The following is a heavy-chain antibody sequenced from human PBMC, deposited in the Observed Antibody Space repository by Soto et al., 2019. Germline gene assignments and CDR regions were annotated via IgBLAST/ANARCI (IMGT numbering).Heavy chain of an antibody. CDR3: ARNRREWLRLKGGGNWFDP. Sequence: QVQLQESGPGLVKPSQTLSLTCTVSGGSISSGDYYWSWIRQPPGKGLEWIGYIYYSGSTYYNPSLKSRVTISVDTSKNQFSLKLSSVTAADTAVYYCARNRREWLRLKGGGNWFDPWGQGTLVTVSS. J-gene: IGHJ5*02. CDR1: GGSISSGDYY. V-gene: IGHV4-30-4*01. D-gene: IGHD5-12*01. CDR2: IYYSGST.